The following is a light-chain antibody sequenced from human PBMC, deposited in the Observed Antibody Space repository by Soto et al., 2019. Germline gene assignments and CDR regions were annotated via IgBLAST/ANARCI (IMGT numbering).Light chain of an antibody. CDR1: SSDIGTYDY. Sequence: QSALTQPASVSGSPGQSITISCTGTSSDIGTYDYVSWYQHHPGKAPKLMIYEVTNRPSGVSDRFSGSKSGNTASLTISGLQAEDEADYYCSSYTSNTTPVVFGGGTTLTVL. CDR3: SSYTSNTTPVV. CDR2: EVT. J-gene: IGLJ2*01. V-gene: IGLV2-14*01.